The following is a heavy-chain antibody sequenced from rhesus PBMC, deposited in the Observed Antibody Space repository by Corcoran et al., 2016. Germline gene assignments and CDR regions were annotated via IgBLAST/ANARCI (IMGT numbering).Heavy chain of an antibody. J-gene: IGHJ4*01. V-gene: IGHV1S2*01. Sequence: QVQLVQSGAEVKKPGSSVKVSCKASGYTFTDYYMHWVRQAPRQGLEWMGWINPYNGNTKYAQKFQGRVTMTRDTSTSTAYMELSSLRSEDTAVYYCARYSGYINLFDYWGQGVLVTVSS. CDR3: ARYSGYINLFDY. CDR2: INPYNGNT. D-gene: IGHD5-24*01. CDR1: GYTFTDYY.